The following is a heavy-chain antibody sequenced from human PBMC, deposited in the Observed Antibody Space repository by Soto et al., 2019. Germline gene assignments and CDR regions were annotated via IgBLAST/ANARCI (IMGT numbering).Heavy chain of an antibody. D-gene: IGHD3-10*01. V-gene: IGHV3-23*01. Sequence: GGSLRLSCAASGFTFSSYAMSWVRQAPGKGLEWVSALSGSGGSTYYADSVKGRVTFSSDNSKNKLYLQMNSLRAEDTAVYYCAKVTKSVVLWFGELEAFDIWGQGTMVTVSS. J-gene: IGHJ3*02. CDR2: LSGSGGST. CDR1: GFTFSSYA. CDR3: AKVTKSVVLWFGELEAFDI.